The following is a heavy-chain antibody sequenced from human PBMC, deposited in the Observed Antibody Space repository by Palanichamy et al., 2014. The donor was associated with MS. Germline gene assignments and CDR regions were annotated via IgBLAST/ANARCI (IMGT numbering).Heavy chain of an antibody. Sequence: VQLVQSGGGLVKPGGSLRLSCVGSGFTFTDHHITWIRQAPGKGLEWVSAISASGNTDFYADSVKGRFTISRDNAKNSVFLQVNSLRPEDTALYYCARGRNWAEVDYFDFWGQGALVTVSS. D-gene: IGHD7-27*01. J-gene: IGHJ4*02. CDR2: ISASGNTD. CDR3: ARGRNWAEVDYFDF. V-gene: IGHV3-11*01. CDR1: GFTFTDHH.